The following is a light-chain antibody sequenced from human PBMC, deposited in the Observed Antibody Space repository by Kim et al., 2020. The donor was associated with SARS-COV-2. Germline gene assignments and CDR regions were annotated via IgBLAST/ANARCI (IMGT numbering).Light chain of an antibody. Sequence: QSVLTQPPSVSGAPGQRVTISCTGNSSNIGAGYDVHWYQQLPGTAPKLLIYGNSDRPSGVPDRFSGSKSDTSASLAITGLQAEDEADYYCQSYDSSLSGGVFGGGTQLTVL. V-gene: IGLV1-40*01. CDR2: GNS. CDR1: SSNIGAGYD. J-gene: IGLJ3*02. CDR3: QSYDSSLSGGV.